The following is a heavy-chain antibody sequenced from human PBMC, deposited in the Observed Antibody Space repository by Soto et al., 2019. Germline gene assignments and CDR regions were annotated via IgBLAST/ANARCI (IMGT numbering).Heavy chain of an antibody. J-gene: IGHJ2*01. D-gene: IGHD1-26*01. V-gene: IGHV3-20*04. CDR3: ARGEGSGSYYNWYFDL. CDR2: INWNGGGT. Sequence: EVQLVESGGGVVRPGGSLRLSCAASGFILDDYGMSWVRQAPGKGLEWVSGINWNGGGTGYADSVKGRFTISRDNAKNWLYLLMNILRAEDTALYYCARGEGSGSYYNWYFDLWGRGTLVTVSS. CDR1: GFILDDYG.